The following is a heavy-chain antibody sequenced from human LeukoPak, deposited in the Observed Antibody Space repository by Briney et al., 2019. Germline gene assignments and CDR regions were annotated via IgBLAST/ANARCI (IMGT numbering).Heavy chain of an antibody. CDR1: GYTFTSYY. D-gene: IGHD3-22*01. Sequence: ASVKVSCKASGYTFTSYYVHWVRQAPGQGLEWMGIINPSGGSTSYAQKFQGRVTMTRDTSTSTVYMELSSLRSEDTAVYYCAREGVVVVSFDYWGQGTLVTVSS. V-gene: IGHV1-46*01. J-gene: IGHJ4*02. CDR2: INPSGGST. CDR3: AREGVVVVSFDY.